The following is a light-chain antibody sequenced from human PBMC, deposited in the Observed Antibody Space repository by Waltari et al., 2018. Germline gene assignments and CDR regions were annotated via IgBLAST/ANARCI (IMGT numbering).Light chain of an antibody. CDR3: AAWDDGLSGRV. J-gene: IGLJ3*02. V-gene: IGLV1-47*01. CDR1: SSNIGRNY. CDR2: RNN. Sequence: QSVLTPPPSASGTPGQSVTSSCSGSSSNIGRNYVYSYQQLPGTAPKLLIYRNNQRPSGVPVRFSGSKSGTSASLAISGLRSEDEAEYYCAAWDDGLSGRVFGGGTKLTVL.